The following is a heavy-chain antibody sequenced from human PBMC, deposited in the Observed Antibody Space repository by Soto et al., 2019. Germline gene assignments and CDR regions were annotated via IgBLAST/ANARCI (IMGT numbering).Heavy chain of an antibody. J-gene: IGHJ5*02. V-gene: IGHV1-8*01. D-gene: IGHD1-26*01. CDR1: GYTFTNND. Sequence: QVQLVQSGAEVKKPGASVKVSCKASGYTFTNNDINWVRQAPGQGLEWMGWMNPKSGNSGFAQKFQGRVTMTRDTSISTAYLALSSLRSEDTAVYYCARGSGAELHDPWGQGTLVTVSA. CDR2: MNPKSGNS. CDR3: ARGSGAELHDP.